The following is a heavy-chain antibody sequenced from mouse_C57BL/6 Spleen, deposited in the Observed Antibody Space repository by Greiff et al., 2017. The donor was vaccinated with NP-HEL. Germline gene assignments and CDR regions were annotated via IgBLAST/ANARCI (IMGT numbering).Heavy chain of an antibody. D-gene: IGHD2-5*01. J-gene: IGHJ4*01. Sequence: EVQVVESGGDLVKPGGSLKLSCAASGFTFSSYGMSWVRQTPDKRLEWVATISSGGSYTYYPDSVKGRFTISRDNAKNTLYLQMSSLKSEDTAMYYCARHEEVTPYYYAMDYWGQGTSVTVSS. CDR2: ISSGGSYT. CDR3: ARHEEVTPYYYAMDY. CDR1: GFTFSSYG. V-gene: IGHV5-6*01.